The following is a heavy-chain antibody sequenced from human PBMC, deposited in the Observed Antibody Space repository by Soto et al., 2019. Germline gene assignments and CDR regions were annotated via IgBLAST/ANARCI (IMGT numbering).Heavy chain of an antibody. D-gene: IGHD6-19*01. CDR3: AKTQWLVPGYYYYYGMDV. CDR2: ISGSGGST. J-gene: IGHJ6*02. V-gene: IGHV3-23*01. Sequence: SLRLSCAASGFTFSSYAMSWVRQAPGKGLEWVSAISGSGGSTYYADSVKGRFTISRDNSKNTLYLQMNSLRAEDTAVYYCAKTQWLVPGYYYYYGMDVWGQGTTVTVSS. CDR1: GFTFSSYA.